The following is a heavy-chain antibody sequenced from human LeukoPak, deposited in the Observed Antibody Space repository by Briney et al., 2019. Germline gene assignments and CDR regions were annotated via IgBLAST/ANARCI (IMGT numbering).Heavy chain of an antibody. CDR3: ARDIAEHGMDV. CDR1: EFTFSDYY. CDR2: ISSSNTIK. D-gene: IGHD1-14*01. Sequence: PGGSLRLSCAASEFTFSDYYMSWIRQAPGKGLEWVSYISSSNTIKKYADSVKGRFTISRDNAKSSLYLQMNSLRAEDTALYYCARDIAEHGMDVWGHGTTVTVSS. J-gene: IGHJ6*02. V-gene: IGHV3-11*06.